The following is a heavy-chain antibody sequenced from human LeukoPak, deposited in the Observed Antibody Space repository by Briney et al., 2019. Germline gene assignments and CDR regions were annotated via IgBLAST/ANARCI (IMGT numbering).Heavy chain of an antibody. D-gene: IGHD6-13*01. CDR2: IYYSGST. CDR1: GGSISSSSYY. V-gene: IGHV4-39*07. J-gene: IGHJ6*02. Sequence: SQTLSLTCTVSGGSISSSSYYWGWIRQPPGKGLEWIGSIYYSGSTYYNPSLKSRVTISVDTSKNQFSLKVSSVTAADTAVYYCARLGSSWPCWGCGMDVWGQGTTVTVSS. CDR3: ARLGSSWPCWGCGMDV.